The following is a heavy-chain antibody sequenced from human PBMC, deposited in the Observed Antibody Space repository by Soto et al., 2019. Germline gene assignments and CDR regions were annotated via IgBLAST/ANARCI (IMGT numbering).Heavy chain of an antibody. CDR2: VYLDDDK. Sequence: RAQTLTGKCVVSGVCLTTTSMGVAWIRQPPGKALEWLALVYLDDDKRYSPSLKNRLTVSKDTSTNRVVLTITNISPDDTGSYFCAHAGHFDRLVFARWVPRTSVLVS. CDR3: AHAGHFDRLVFAR. CDR1: GVCLTTTSMG. V-gene: IGHV2-5*02. J-gene: IGHJ4*02. D-gene: IGHD6-19*01.